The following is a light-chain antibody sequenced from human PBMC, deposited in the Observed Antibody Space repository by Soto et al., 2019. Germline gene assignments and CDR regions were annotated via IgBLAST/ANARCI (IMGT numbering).Light chain of an antibody. CDR3: QQRSNWPLMYT. CDR2: DAS. CDR1: QSVSSY. V-gene: IGKV3-11*01. J-gene: IGKJ2*01. Sequence: EIVLTQSPATLSLSPGERATLSCRASQSVSSYLAWYQQTPGQAPRLLIYDASNRATGIPARFSGSGSGTDFTLTISSLEPEDFAVYYGQQRSNWPLMYTFGQGTKLEIK.